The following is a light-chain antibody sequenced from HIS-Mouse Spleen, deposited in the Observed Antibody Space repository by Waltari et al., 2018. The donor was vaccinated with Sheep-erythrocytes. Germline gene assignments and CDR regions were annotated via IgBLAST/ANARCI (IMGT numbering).Light chain of an antibody. Sequence: QSALTQPPSASGSPGQPVTISCTGTSSDVGGYNSASWYQQHPGKAPKLMIYEVSQRPSGVPDRFSGSKSGNTASLTVSGLQAEDEADYYCSSYAGSNNWVFGGGTKLTVL. CDR2: EVS. CDR3: SSYAGSNNWV. CDR1: SSDVGGYNS. J-gene: IGLJ3*02. V-gene: IGLV2-8*01.